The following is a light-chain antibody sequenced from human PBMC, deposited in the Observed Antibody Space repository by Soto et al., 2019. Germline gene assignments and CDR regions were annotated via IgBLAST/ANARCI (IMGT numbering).Light chain of an antibody. J-gene: IGKJ1*01. CDR2: AAS. CDR3: QQLNSHPPWT. Sequence: DIQLAQAPSFLSASVGDRVTITCRASQGISSYLAWYQQKPGKAPKLLIYAASTLQSGVPSRFSGNGSGTEFTLTISSLQPDDFATYYCQQLNSHPPWTFGQGTKVEIK. V-gene: IGKV1-9*01. CDR1: QGISSY.